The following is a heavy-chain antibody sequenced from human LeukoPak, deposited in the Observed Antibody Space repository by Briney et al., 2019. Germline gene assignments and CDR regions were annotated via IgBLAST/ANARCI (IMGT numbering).Heavy chain of an antibody. CDR3: AKWGDYDILTGYYDPDY. Sequence: PGASLRLSCAASGFTLTNYAMYWVRQAPGKGLEWVSAVSGRDDSTYYADSVKGRFTISRDTSKNTLFLQMNSLRAEDTAVYYCAKWGDYDILTGYYDPDYWGQGTLVTVSS. CDR1: GFTLTNYA. V-gene: IGHV3-23*01. CDR2: VSGRDDST. J-gene: IGHJ4*02. D-gene: IGHD3-9*01.